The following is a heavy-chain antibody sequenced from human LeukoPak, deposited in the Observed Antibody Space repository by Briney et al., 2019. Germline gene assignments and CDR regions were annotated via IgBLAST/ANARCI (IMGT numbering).Heavy chain of an antibody. D-gene: IGHD3-22*01. CDR1: GFTVSSNY. CDR2: IYSGGST. Sequence: PGGSLRLSCAASGFTVSSNYMSWVRQAPGKGLEWVSVIYSGGSTYYADSVKGRFTISRDNSKNTMYLQMKSLSAEDTAVYYCAKDLENYYDSSDVDYWGQGTLVTVSS. V-gene: IGHV3-53*01. CDR3: AKDLENYYDSSDVDY. J-gene: IGHJ4*02.